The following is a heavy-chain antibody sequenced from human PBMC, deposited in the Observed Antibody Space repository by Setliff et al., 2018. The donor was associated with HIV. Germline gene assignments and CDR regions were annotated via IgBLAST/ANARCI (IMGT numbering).Heavy chain of an antibody. V-gene: IGHV4-38-2*01. CDR2: IYHSGST. D-gene: IGHD3-22*01. CDR1: GYSISSGYY. J-gene: IGHJ1*01. CDR3: ARGSDYYDSSGYYYAEYFQH. Sequence: PSETLSLTCAVSGYSISSGYYWGWIRQPPGKGLEWIGSIYHSGSTYYNPSLKSRVTISVDTSKNQFSLKLSSVTAADTAVYYCARGSDYYDSSGYYYAEYFQHWGQGTLVTVSS.